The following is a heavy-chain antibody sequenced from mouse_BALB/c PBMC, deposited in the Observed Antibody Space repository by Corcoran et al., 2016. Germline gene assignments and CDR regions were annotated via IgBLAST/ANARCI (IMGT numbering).Heavy chain of an antibody. J-gene: IGHJ4*01. CDR1: GFNIKDTY. CDR3: AIDGYYEYAMDY. V-gene: IGHV14-3*02. Sequence: EVQLQQSGAELVKPGASVMLSCTASGFNIKDTYMHWVKQRPEQGLEWIGRIDPANGNTKYDPKFQGKATITADTSSNTAYLQLSSLTSEDTAVYYCAIDGYYEYAMDYWGQGTSVTVSS. CDR2: IDPANGNT. D-gene: IGHD2-3*01.